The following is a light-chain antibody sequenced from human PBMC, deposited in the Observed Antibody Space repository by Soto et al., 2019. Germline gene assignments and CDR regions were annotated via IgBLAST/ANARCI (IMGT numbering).Light chain of an antibody. Sequence: EIVLTQSPGTLSLSPGERATLSCRASQSVSSSYLTWYQQKPGQAPRLLIYGASDRGTGIPDRFSGSGSGTDFTITISRLEPEDFAVYYCQHYGYSLFTFGPGNKVDIK. CDR2: GAS. V-gene: IGKV3-20*01. J-gene: IGKJ3*01. CDR1: QSVSSSY. CDR3: QHYGYSLFT.